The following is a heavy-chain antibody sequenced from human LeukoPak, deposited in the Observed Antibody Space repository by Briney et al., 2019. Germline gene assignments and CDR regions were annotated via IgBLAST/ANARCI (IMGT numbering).Heavy chain of an antibody. CDR3: ARFPTVTNYNWFDP. J-gene: IGHJ5*02. D-gene: IGHD4-17*01. CDR2: IGTSSTTI. Sequence: GGALRLSCAASGFTVSSYTMNWVRQPPGKGLEWVSNIGTSSTTIYYADSVKGRFTISRDNAKNSLYLQMNSLRAEDTAVYYCARFPTVTNYNWFDPWGQGTLVTVSS. V-gene: IGHV3-48*01. CDR1: GFTVSSYT.